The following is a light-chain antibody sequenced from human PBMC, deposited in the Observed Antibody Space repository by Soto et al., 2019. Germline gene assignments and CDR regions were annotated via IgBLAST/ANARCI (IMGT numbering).Light chain of an antibody. CDR1: QGIGSY. CDR2: AAS. Sequence: DIQLTQSPSFLSASVGDRVTITCRASQGIGSYLAWYQQKPGKAPKLLIYAASTLQSEVPSRFSGSGSGTEFALTISRLQPEHFANYYGQQLSRSPITFGPGTKVDIK. V-gene: IGKV1-9*01. J-gene: IGKJ3*01. CDR3: QQLSRSPIT.